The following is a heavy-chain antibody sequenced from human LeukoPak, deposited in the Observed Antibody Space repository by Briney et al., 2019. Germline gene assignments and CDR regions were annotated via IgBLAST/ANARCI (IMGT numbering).Heavy chain of an antibody. CDR1: GGSISSYY. V-gene: IGHV4-4*07. J-gene: IGHJ4*02. D-gene: IGHD3-10*01. Sequence: SETLSLTCTVSGGSISSYYWSWIRQSAGKGLEWIGRIYTSGSTNYNPSLKSRVTMSVDTSKNQFSLKLSSVTAADTAVYYCARDVYYYGSGSYSVYYFDYWGQGTLVTVSS. CDR2: IYTSGST. CDR3: ARDVYYYGSGSYSVYYFDY.